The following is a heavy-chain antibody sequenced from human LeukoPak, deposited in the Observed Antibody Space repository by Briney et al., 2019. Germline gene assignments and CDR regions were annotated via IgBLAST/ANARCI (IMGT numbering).Heavy chain of an antibody. J-gene: IGHJ4*02. CDR3: ARHQNSGTYPLDS. CDR1: GVSITNYY. D-gene: IGHD3-10*01. V-gene: IGHV4-59*08. Sequence: SETLSLTCTVSGVSITNYYWSWVRLPPGKGLEWLAFTHYSGHTKYNPSLNSRVTISLDTSKSQFSLELTSVTAADTAVYFCARHQNSGTYPLDSWGQGTLGTVSS. CDR2: THYSGHT.